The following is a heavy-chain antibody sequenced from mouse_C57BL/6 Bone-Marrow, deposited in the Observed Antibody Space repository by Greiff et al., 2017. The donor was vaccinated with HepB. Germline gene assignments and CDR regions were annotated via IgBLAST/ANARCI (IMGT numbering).Heavy chain of an antibody. D-gene: IGHD2-5*01. V-gene: IGHV5-6*01. Sequence: EVKLMESGGDLVKPGGSLKLSCAASGFTFSNYGMSWVRQTPDKRLEWVATISIGCSYTYYPDSVKGRVTISRDNAKNTLYLQMSTLKSEDTAMYDCGRHGIVTTSDWYFDVWGTGTTVTVSS. J-gene: IGHJ1*03. CDR1: GFTFSNYG. CDR3: GRHGIVTTSDWYFDV. CDR2: ISIGCSYT.